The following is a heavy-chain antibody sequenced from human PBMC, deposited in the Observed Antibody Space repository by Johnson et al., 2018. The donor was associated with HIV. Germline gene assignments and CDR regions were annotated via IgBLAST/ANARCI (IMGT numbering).Heavy chain of an antibody. D-gene: IGHD6-13*01. J-gene: IGHJ3*02. CDR3: ARDWAAVGRVGGMDAFDI. V-gene: IGHV3-53*01. CDR1: GLIDSRNY. CDR2: IHRGGST. Sequence: VQLVESGGALIQPGGSLRLSCVASGLIDSRNYMGWVRQPPGKGLEWVAIIHRGGSTSYTDSVKGRFTISRDNSKNTVSLQMNSLRAEDTALYYCARDWAAVGRVGGMDAFDIWGQGTMVTVSS.